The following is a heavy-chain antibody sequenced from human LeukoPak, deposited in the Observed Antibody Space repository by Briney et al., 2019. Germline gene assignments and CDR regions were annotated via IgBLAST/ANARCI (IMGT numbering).Heavy chain of an antibody. D-gene: IGHD3-9*01. V-gene: IGHV4-39*01. Sequence: KPSETLSLTCTVSGGSISSSSYYWGWIRQPPGKGLEWIGSIYYSGSTYYNPSLQSRVTISVDTSKNQFSLKLSSVTAADTAVYYCARQGWLLWPGAFDIWGQGTMVTVSS. J-gene: IGHJ3*02. CDR1: GGSISSSSYY. CDR2: IYYSGST. CDR3: ARQGWLLWPGAFDI.